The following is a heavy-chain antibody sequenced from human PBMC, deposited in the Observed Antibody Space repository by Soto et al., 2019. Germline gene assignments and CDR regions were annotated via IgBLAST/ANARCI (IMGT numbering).Heavy chain of an antibody. CDR3: ASRWGSPHFAY. CDR1: GFTFSSYS. Sequence: GGSLRLSCAASGFTFSSYSMNWVRQAPGKGLEWVSYISSSSSTIYYADSVKGRFTISRDNAKNSLYLQMNSLRAEDTAMYYCASRWGSPHFAYWGQGTLVTVSS. J-gene: IGHJ4*02. CDR2: ISSSSSTI. V-gene: IGHV3-48*01. D-gene: IGHD2-21*01.